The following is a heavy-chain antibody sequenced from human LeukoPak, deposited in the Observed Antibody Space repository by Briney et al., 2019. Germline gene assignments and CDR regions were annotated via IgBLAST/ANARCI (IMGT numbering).Heavy chain of an antibody. CDR2: IIPIFGTA. CDR3: ARDLAVVGATSGAFDI. J-gene: IGHJ3*02. Sequence: ASVKVSCKASGGTFSSYAISWVRQAPGQGLEWMGGIIPIFGTANYAQEFQGRVTITTDESTSTAYMELSSLRSEDTAVYYCARDLAVVGATSGAFDIWGQGTMVTVSS. CDR1: GGTFSSYA. D-gene: IGHD1-26*01. V-gene: IGHV1-69*05.